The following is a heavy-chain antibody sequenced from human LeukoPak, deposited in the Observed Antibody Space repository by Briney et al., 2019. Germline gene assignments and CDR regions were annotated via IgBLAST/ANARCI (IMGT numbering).Heavy chain of an antibody. D-gene: IGHD5-12*01. CDR2: INPNSGGT. Sequence: ASVKVSCKASGYTFTGYYMHWVRQAPGQGLEWMGWINPNSGGTNYAQKLQGRVTMTTDTSTSTAYMELRSLRSDDTAVYYCARVKGGWVAGYYYYYYMDVWGKGTTVTVSS. J-gene: IGHJ6*03. CDR1: GYTFTGYY. CDR3: ARVKGGWVAGYYYYYYMDV. V-gene: IGHV1-2*02.